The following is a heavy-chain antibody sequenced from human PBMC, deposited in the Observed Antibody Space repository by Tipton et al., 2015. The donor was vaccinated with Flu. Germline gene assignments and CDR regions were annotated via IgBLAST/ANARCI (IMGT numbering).Heavy chain of an antibody. V-gene: IGHV4-59*01. J-gene: IGHJ4*02. CDR1: GGSFSNYY. Sequence: LRLSCTVSGGSFSNYYWNWIRQPPGKGLEWIGYIYYSGSTNYNPSLKSRVTISVDTSKNQFSLKLSSVTAADTAVYYCARDYYDSSGYYYQDWGQGTLVTVSS. D-gene: IGHD3-22*01. CDR3: ARDYYDSSGYYYQD. CDR2: IYYSGST.